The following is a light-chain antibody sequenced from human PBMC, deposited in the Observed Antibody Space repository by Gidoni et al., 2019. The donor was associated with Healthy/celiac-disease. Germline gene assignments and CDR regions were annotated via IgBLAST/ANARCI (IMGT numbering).Light chain of an antibody. CDR2: EPS. CDR1: QSVSSY. Sequence: EIVLTQSPATLSSSPGERATLSCRASQSVSSYFAWYQQKPGQSPRLLIYEPSNRATGIPARFSGSGSGTDFTLTISSLEPEDFAVYYCQQRRNWRFTFGPGTKVDIK. CDR3: QQRRNWRFT. V-gene: IGKV3-11*01. J-gene: IGKJ3*01.